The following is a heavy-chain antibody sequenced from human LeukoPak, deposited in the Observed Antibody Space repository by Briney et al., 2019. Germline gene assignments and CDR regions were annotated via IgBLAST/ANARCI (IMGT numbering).Heavy chain of an antibody. J-gene: IGHJ6*02. CDR2: IYHSGST. V-gene: IGHV4-30-2*01. CDR3: AREIVVPAAIDYYYYGMDV. Sequence: SQTLSLTCAVSGGSISSGGYSWSRIRQPPGKGLEWIGYIYHSGSTYYNPSLKSRVTISVDTSKNQFSLKLSSVTAADTAVYYCAREIVVPAAIDYYYYGMDVWGQGTTVTVSS. CDR1: GGSISSGGYS. D-gene: IGHD2-2*01.